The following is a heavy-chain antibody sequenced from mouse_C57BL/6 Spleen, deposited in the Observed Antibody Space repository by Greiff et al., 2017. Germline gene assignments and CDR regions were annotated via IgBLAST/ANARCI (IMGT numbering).Heavy chain of an antibody. CDR3: ARDGYDEKFAY. J-gene: IGHJ3*01. Sequence: QVHVKQSGAELVKPGASVKMSCKASGYTFTSYWITWVKQRPGQGLEWIGDIYPGSGSTNYNEKFKSKATLTVDTSSSTAYMQLSSLTSEDSAVYYCARDGYDEKFAYWGQGTLVTVSA. D-gene: IGHD2-2*01. CDR2: IYPGSGST. CDR1: GYTFTSYW. V-gene: IGHV1-55*01.